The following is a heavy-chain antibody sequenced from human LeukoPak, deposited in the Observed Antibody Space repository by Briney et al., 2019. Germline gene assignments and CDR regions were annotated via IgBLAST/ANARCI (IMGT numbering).Heavy chain of an antibody. CDR1: GGSISSYY. V-gene: IGHV4-59*01. Sequence: PSETLSLTCTVSGGSISSYYWSWIRQPPGKGLEWIGYIYYSGSTNYNPSLKSRVTISVDTSKNQFSLKLSSVTAADTAVYYCARSLEMANMDAWGQGTTVTVSS. J-gene: IGHJ6*02. CDR2: IYYSGST. D-gene: IGHD5-24*01. CDR3: ARSLEMANMDA.